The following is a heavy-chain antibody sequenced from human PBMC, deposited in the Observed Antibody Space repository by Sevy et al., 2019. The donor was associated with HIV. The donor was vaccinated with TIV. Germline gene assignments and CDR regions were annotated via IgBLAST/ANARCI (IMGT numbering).Heavy chain of an antibody. V-gene: IGHV3-23*01. CDR3: AKGGNGRRPYYFDY. CDR2: ITDIGDST. Sequence: GGSLRLSCVASGFTFNKYAMSWVREAPGKGLEWISAITDIGDSTYHADSVKGRFTISRDNSKNTLYFQLNSLRADDTAVNYCAKGGNGRRPYYFDYWGQGTLVTVSS. D-gene: IGHD2-8*01. CDR1: GFTFNKYA. J-gene: IGHJ4*02.